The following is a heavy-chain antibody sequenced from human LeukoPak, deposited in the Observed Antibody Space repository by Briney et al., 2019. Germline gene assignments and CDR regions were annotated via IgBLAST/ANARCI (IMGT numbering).Heavy chain of an antibody. J-gene: IGHJ5*02. D-gene: IGHD3-22*01. CDR3: ASVHYYDSSGYYL. V-gene: IGHV3-48*04. CDR1: GFTFSSYS. Sequence: GGSLRLSCAASGFTFSSYSMNWVRQAPGKGLEWVSYISSSSSTIYYADSVKGRFTISRDNAKNSLYLQMNSLRAEDTAVYYCASVHYYDSSGYYLWGQGTLVTVSS. CDR2: ISSSSSTI.